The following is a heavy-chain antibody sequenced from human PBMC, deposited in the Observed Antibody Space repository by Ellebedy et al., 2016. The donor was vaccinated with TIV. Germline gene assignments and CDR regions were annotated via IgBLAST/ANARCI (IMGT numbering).Heavy chain of an antibody. CDR3: AKATSFDIMTGFYGGGFDS. D-gene: IGHD3-9*01. Sequence: GESLKISCGTSGFTFSNYWMTWVRQAPGKGLEWVANIKQDGSEKYYVDSVKGRFSISRDNTKNSLYLQMNSLTVDDTAVYYCAKATSFDIMTGFYGGGFDSWGQGILVAVSS. V-gene: IGHV3-7*03. J-gene: IGHJ4*02. CDR1: GFTFSNYW. CDR2: IKQDGSEK.